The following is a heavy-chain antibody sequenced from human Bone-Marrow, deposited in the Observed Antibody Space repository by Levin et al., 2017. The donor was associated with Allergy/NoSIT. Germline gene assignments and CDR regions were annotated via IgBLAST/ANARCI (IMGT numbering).Heavy chain of an antibody. J-gene: IGHJ6*03. CDR2: ISVSSSYI. CDR3: ARGLGHYYYFMDV. V-gene: IGHV3-21*01. CDR1: GFTFSSNS. D-gene: IGHD3-9*01. Sequence: GESLKISCAASGFTFSSNSMNWARQAPGKGLEWVSSISVSSSYIYYADSVRGRFTISRDNAKSSLYLQMNSLRAEDTAVYYCARGLGHYYYFMDVWGKGTTVTVSS.